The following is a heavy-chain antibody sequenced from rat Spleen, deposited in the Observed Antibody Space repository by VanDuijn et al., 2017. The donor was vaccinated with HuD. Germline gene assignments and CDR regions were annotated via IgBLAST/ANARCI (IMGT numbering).Heavy chain of an antibody. Sequence: EVQVLESGGGLVQPGNSLKLSCATSGFTFSTAWMYWYRQFPEKRLEWVTRIKAKSKNYATDYTESVKGRFTISRDDSKSSIYLQMNNLKEEDTAIYYCATEGRFAYWGQGTLVTVSS. CDR1: GFTFSTAW. J-gene: IGHJ3*01. D-gene: IGHD1-11*01. CDR2: IKAKSKNYAT. CDR3: ATEGRFAY. V-gene: IGHV6-6*01.